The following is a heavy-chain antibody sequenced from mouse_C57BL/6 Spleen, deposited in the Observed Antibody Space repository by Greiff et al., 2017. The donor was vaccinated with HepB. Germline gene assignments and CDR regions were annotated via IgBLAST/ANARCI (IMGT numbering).Heavy chain of an antibody. J-gene: IGHJ3*01. CDR1: GYTFTSYW. Sequence: QVHVKQPGAELVRPGSSVKLSCKASGYTFTSYWMHWVKQRPIQGLEWIGNIDPSDSETHYNQKFKDKATLTVDKSSSTAYMQLSSLTSEDSAVYYCARTIYYDYDGFAYWGQGTLVTVSA. V-gene: IGHV1-52*01. CDR3: ARTIYYDYDGFAY. CDR2: IDPSDSET. D-gene: IGHD2-4*01.